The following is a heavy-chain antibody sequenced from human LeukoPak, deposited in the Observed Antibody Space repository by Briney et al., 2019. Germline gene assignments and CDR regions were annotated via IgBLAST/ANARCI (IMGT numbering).Heavy chain of an antibody. CDR3: ALSSGYLFDY. CDR1: GFTFSSYS. V-gene: IGHV3-21*01. CDR2: ISSSSSYI. D-gene: IGHD3-22*01. J-gene: IGHJ4*02. Sequence: TGGSLRLSCAASGFTFSSYSMNWVRQAPGKGLEWVSSISSSSSYIYYADSVKGRFTISRDSAKNSLYLQMNSLRAEDTAVYYCALSSGYLFDYWGQGTLVTVSS.